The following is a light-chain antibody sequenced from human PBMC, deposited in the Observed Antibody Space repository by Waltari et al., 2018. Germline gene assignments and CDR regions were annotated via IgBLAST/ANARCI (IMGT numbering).Light chain of an antibody. CDR3: SSYTSSSTLV. J-gene: IGLJ2*01. CDR2: EVI. Sequence: QSALTQPASVAGSPGQSITISCTGTSSDVGGYNYVSWYQQFPGKSPKLLIYEVIKRPSGISNRFSGSKAGNTASLAISGLQAEDEADYYCSSYTSSSTLVFGGGTKLTVL. CDR1: SSDVGGYNY. V-gene: IGLV2-14*01.